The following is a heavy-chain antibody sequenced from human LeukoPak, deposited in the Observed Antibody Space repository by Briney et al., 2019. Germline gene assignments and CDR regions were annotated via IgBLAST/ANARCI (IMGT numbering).Heavy chain of an antibody. CDR1: GGSISSYY. J-gene: IGHJ5*02. CDR2: IYTSGST. CDR3: ARDYSEYCDFWSGYYTQFDP. V-gene: IGHV4-4*07. D-gene: IGHD3-3*01. Sequence: PSETLSLTCTVSGGSISSYYWSWIRQPAGKGLEWIGRIYTSGSTNYNPSLKSRVTMSVGTSKNQFSLKLSSVTAADTAVYYCARDYSEYCDFWSGYYTQFDPWGQGTLVTVSS.